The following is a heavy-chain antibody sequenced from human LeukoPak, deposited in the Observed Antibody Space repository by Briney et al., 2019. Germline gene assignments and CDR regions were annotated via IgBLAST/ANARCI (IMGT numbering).Heavy chain of an antibody. CDR3: AREKGIAAAGTPAVWFDP. J-gene: IGHJ5*02. Sequence: ASVKVSCKASGYTFTSYYMHWVRQAPGQGLEWMGIINPSGGSTSYAQKFQGRVTMTRDMSTSTVYMELSSLRSEDTAVYYCAREKGIAAAGTPAVWFDPWGQGTLVTVSS. D-gene: IGHD6-13*01. CDR2: INPSGGST. V-gene: IGHV1-46*01. CDR1: GYTFTSYY.